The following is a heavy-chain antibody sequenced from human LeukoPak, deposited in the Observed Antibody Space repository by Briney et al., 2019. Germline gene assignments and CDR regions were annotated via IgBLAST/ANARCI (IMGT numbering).Heavy chain of an antibody. CDR2: INHSGST. V-gene: IGHV4-34*01. D-gene: IGHD3-10*01. J-gene: IGHJ5*02. Sequence: SETLSLTCAVYGGSFSGYYWSWIRQPPGKGLEWIGEINHSGSTNYNLSLKSRVTISVDASKNQFSLKLSSVTAADTAVYYCARGGVRGVIIGWFDPWGQGTLVTVSS. CDR3: ARGGVRGVIIGWFDP. CDR1: GGSFSGYY.